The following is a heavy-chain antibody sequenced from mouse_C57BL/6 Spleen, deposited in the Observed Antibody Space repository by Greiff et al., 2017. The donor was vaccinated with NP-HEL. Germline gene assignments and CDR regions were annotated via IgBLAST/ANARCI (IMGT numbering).Heavy chain of an antibody. CDR3: AREYAY. CDR2: ISYSGST. J-gene: IGHJ3*01. V-gene: IGHV3-1*01. Sequence: EVQLQQSGPGMVKPSQSLSLTCTVTGYSITSGYDWHWIRHLPGNQLEWMGYISYSGSTNYNPSLKSRISITHDTSKNHFFLKLNAVTTEDAAAYCCAREYAYWGQGTLVTVSA. CDR1: GYSITSGYD.